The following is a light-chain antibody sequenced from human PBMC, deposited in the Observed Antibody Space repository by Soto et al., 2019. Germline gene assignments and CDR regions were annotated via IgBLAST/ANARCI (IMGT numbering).Light chain of an antibody. J-gene: IGKJ1*01. CDR1: QSVSSSY. CDR2: GAS. V-gene: IGKV3-20*01. CDR3: KQYGSSPLT. Sequence: EIVLTQSPGTLSLSPGERATLSCRASQSVSSSYLAWYQRKPGQAPRLLIYGASSRATRIPDRFSGSGSGTDLTLTISRLEPEDFAVYYCKQYGSSPLTFGQGTKVEIK.